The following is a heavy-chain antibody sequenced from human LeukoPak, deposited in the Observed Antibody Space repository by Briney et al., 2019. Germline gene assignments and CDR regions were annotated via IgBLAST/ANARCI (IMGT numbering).Heavy chain of an antibody. J-gene: IGHJ4*02. CDR1: GGSISSSSYY. Sequence: SQTLSLTCTVSGGSISSSSYYWGWIRQPPGKGLEWIGSIYYSGSTYYNPSLKSRVTISVDTSKNQFSLKLSSVTAADTAVYYCAGQLSGWIDYWGQGTLVTVSS. CDR2: IYYSGST. CDR3: AGQLSGWIDY. V-gene: IGHV4-39*01. D-gene: IGHD6-19*01.